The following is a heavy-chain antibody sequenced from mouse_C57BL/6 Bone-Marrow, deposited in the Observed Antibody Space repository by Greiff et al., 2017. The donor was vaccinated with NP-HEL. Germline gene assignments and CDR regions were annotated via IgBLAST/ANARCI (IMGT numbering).Heavy chain of an antibody. Sequence: VQLQQSGAELVKPGASVKLSCTASGFNIKDYSMHWVKQRTEQCLEWIGRIDPEDGETTYAPKFQGKATITADTSSNTAYLQLSSLTSEDTAVYYCASSNWFAYWGQGTLVTVSA. CDR1: GFNIKDYS. J-gene: IGHJ3*01. CDR3: ASSNWFAY. D-gene: IGHD2-5*01. V-gene: IGHV14-2*01. CDR2: IDPEDGET.